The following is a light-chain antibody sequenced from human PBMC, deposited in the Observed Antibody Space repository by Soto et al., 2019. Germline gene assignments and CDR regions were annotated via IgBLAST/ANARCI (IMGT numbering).Light chain of an antibody. CDR2: DVS. Sequence: QSALTQPASVSGSPGQSITISCTGTSSDVGGYNYVSWYQQHPGKAPKLMIYDVSIRPSGVSNRFSGSKSGNTASLTISGLKAEDEADYYCSSYTSSSTLKVFGGGTKLTVL. CDR3: SSYTSSSTLKV. J-gene: IGLJ2*01. V-gene: IGLV2-14*03. CDR1: SSDVGGYNY.